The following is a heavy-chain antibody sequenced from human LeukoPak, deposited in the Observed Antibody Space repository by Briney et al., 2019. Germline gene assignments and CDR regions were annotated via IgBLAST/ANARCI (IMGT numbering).Heavy chain of an antibody. V-gene: IGHV4-34*01. Sequence: SETLSLTCAVYGGSFSGYYWSWIRHPPGKGLEWIGEVSHSGSTNYNPSLKSRVTISVDTSKNQFSLKLTSVTAADAALYYCARVLTGYSEGSIDYWGQGILVTVSS. CDR3: ARVLTGYSEGSIDY. CDR2: VSHSGST. J-gene: IGHJ4*02. CDR1: GGSFSGYY. D-gene: IGHD3-9*01.